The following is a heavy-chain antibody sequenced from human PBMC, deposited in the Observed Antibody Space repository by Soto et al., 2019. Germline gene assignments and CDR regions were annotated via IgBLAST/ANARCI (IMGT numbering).Heavy chain of an antibody. J-gene: IGHJ6*03. CDR3: AREMGYCTTTSCHAGPLFYYMDV. V-gene: IGHV4-59*02. D-gene: IGHD2-2*01. Sequence: QVQLQESGPGLVEPAETLSLTCTVFGGSVSSYHWSWIRQPPEKGLEWIGEVYNSGTTNYNPSLKNRVTISADMSKNHLSLSLSSVTAADTAVYLSAREMGYCTTTSCHAGPLFYYMDVWGKGTTVTVSS. CDR1: GGSVSSYH. CDR2: VYNSGTT.